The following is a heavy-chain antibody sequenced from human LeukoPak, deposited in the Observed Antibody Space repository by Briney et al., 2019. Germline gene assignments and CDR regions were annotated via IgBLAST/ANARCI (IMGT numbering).Heavy chain of an antibody. D-gene: IGHD6-19*01. CDR3: AKGIAVAVSYYYYGMDV. J-gene: IGHJ6*02. Sequence: PGGSLRLSCAASGFTFSSYAMSWVRQAPGKGLEWVSAISGSGGSTYYADSVKGRFTISRDNSKNTLYLQMNSLRAEDTAVYYCAKGIAVAVSYYYYGMDVWGQGTTVTVSS. V-gene: IGHV3-23*01. CDR2: ISGSGGST. CDR1: GFTFSSYA.